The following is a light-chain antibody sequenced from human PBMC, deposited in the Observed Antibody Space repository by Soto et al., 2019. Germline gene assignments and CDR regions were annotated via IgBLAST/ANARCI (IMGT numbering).Light chain of an antibody. Sequence: QSVLTQPPSASGTPGQKVTISCSGSSSNIGRYSVNWYQQLPPTAPKLLIYSHNQRPSGVPDRFSVSKSGTSASLAISGLQSEDEADSYCAAWDDSLNGYVFGTGTKVTVL. CDR2: SHN. J-gene: IGLJ1*01. V-gene: IGLV1-44*01. CDR1: SSNIGRYS. CDR3: AAWDDSLNGYV.